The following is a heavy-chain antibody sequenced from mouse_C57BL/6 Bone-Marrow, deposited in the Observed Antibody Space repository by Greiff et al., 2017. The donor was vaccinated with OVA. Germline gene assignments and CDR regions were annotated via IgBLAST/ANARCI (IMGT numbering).Heavy chain of an antibody. CDR1: GFTFSSYG. CDR2: ISSGGSYT. V-gene: IGHV5-6*01. D-gene: IGHD1-1*01. CDR3: ARQPDYYGSSRYAMDY. Sequence: EVKVVESGGDLVKPGGSLKLSCAASGFTFSSYGMSWVRQTPDKRLEWVATISSGGSYTYYPDSVKGRFTISRDNAKNTLYLQMSSLKSEDTAMYYCARQPDYYGSSRYAMDYWGQGTSVTVSS. J-gene: IGHJ4*01.